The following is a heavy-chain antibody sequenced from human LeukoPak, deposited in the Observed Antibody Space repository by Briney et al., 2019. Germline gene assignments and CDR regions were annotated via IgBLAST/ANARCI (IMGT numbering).Heavy chain of an antibody. CDR2: NSPSGSNT. V-gene: IGHV1-46*01. J-gene: IGHJ4*02. D-gene: IGHD3-10*01. CDR1: GYTFTNFY. Sequence: GASVKVSCKASGYTFTNFYMQWVRQAPVQGLEWMGINSPSGSNTSYAQKFQGRVTMTRDTSTSTVYMELSSLRSEGTAVYYCARGPNQYGSGSFDSWGQGTLVTVSS. CDR3: ARGPNQYGSGSFDS.